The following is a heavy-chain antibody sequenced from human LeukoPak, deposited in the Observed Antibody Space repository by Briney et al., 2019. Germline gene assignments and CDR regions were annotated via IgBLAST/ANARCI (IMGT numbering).Heavy chain of an antibody. Sequence: GGSLSLSCAASGFTFSDYAMSWVRQAPGKGLEWVSVVTGNGVGTYYADSVKGRFTISRDNSNNTLYLQMNSLSAEDTAVYYCAKGPRSGSYYYFDYWGQGTLVTVSS. CDR2: VTGNGVGT. D-gene: IGHD3-10*01. J-gene: IGHJ4*02. CDR1: GFTFSDYA. CDR3: AKGPRSGSYYYFDY. V-gene: IGHV3-23*01.